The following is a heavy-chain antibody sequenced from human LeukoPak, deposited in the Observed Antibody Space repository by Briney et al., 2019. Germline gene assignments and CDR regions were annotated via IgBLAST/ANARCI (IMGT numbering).Heavy chain of an antibody. J-gene: IGHJ6*02. CDR1: RFAFSTYW. CDR2: IKEDGSEK. D-gene: IGHD6-6*01. V-gene: IGHV3-7*05. CDR3: ARDSPGSSRFYHYYGLDV. Sequence: GGSLRLSCAASRFAFSTYWMSWVRQAPGKGLEWVAKIKEDGSEKYYVDSVKGRFTIYRDNAKNSLYLQMNRLRAEDTAVYYCARDSPGSSRFYHYYGLDVWGQGTTVTVSS.